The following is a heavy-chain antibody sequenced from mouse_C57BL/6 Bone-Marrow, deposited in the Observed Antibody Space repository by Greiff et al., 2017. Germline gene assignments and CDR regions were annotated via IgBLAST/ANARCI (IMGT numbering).Heavy chain of an antibody. V-gene: IGHV1-81*01. CDR3: SRRSIYDGFAY. CDR1: GYTFTSYG. D-gene: IGHD2-3*01. CDR2: IYPRSGNT. J-gene: IGHJ3*01. Sequence: VHLVESGAELARPGASVKLSCTASGYTFTSYGISWVKQRTGQGLEWIGEIYPRSGNTYYNEKFKGKATLTADKSSSTAYMELRSLTSEDSAVYFGSRRSIYDGFAYWGQGPLVTVSA.